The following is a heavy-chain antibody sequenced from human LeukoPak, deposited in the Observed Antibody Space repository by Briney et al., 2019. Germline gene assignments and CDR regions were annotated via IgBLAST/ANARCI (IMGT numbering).Heavy chain of an antibody. Sequence: PSETLSLTCTVSGGSISSNYWSWIRHPPGKGLEWIGYMFHTGSTNYNPSLKSRVTISVDTSKSQLSLKLRSVTAADTAVYYCARHIRGACYYFDYWGQGTLATVSS. J-gene: IGHJ4*02. CDR2: MFHTGST. D-gene: IGHD3-10*01. V-gene: IGHV4-59*08. CDR3: ARHIRGACYYFDY. CDR1: GGSISSNY.